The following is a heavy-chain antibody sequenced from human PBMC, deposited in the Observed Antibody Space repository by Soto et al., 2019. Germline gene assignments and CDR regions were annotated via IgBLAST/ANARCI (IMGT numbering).Heavy chain of an antibody. Sequence: EVQLLESGGGLVQPGGSLRLSCAASGFTFSSYAMSWVRQAPGKGLEWVSAISGSGGSTYYADSVKGRFTISRDNSKNTLYMQMNSLRAEDTAVYYCAKDMKPGRTTVTTVPYWGQGTLVTVSS. CDR3: AKDMKPGRTTVTTVPY. V-gene: IGHV3-23*01. CDR2: ISGSGGST. D-gene: IGHD4-17*01. CDR1: GFTFSSYA. J-gene: IGHJ4*02.